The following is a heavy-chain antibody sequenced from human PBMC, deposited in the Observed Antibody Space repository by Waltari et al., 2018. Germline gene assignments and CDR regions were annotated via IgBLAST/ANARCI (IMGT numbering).Heavy chain of an antibody. CDR3: ARDGDYGDRYYFDY. J-gene: IGHJ4*02. D-gene: IGHD4-17*01. Sequence: EVQLVESGGGLVQPGGSLRLSCAASGFTFSSYSMNWVRPAPGKGLEWVSYISSSSSTIYYADSVKGRFTISRDNAKNSLYLQMNSLRDEDTAVYYCARDGDYGDRYYFDYWGQGTLVTVSS. CDR1: GFTFSSYS. V-gene: IGHV3-48*02. CDR2: ISSSSSTI.